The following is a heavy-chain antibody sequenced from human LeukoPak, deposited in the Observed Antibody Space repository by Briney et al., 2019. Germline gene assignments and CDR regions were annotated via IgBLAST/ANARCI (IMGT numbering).Heavy chain of an antibody. J-gene: IGHJ4*02. D-gene: IGHD3-10*01. Sequence: SVKVSCKPSGGTFSSYAISWVRQAPGLGLEWMGRIIPILGIANYAQKFQGRVTITADKSTSTAYMELSSLRSEDTAVYYCARVGEGKQFDYWGQGTLVTVSS. CDR2: IIPILGIA. V-gene: IGHV1-69*04. CDR1: GGTFSSYA. CDR3: ARVGEGKQFDY.